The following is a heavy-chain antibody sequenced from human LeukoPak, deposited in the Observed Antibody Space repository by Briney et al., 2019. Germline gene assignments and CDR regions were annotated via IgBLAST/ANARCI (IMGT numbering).Heavy chain of an antibody. D-gene: IGHD3-22*01. Sequence: KPSETLSLTCTVSGGSISSYYWSWIRQPPGKGLEWIGYIYYSGSTNYNPSLKSRVTISVDTSKNQFSLKLSSVTAADTAVYYCARHRVPTEEYDSSGYSPPDYWGQGTLVTVSS. CDR3: ARHRVPTEEYDSSGYSPPDY. J-gene: IGHJ4*02. CDR2: IYYSGST. CDR1: GGSISSYY. V-gene: IGHV4-59*08.